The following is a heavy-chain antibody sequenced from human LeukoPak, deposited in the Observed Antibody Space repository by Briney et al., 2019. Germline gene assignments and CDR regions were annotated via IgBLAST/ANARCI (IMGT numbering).Heavy chain of an antibody. CDR2: INHSGST. CDR3: ASYQYSTSSRRRAAGQPLYAFDV. Sequence: SETLSLTCAVYGGSFSDYYWNWIRQPPGKGPERIGEINHSGSTNYNPSLKSRVTISVDTSKNQFSLKLSSVTAADTAVYYCASYQYSTSSRRRAAGQPLYAFDVWGQGTTVAVSS. V-gene: IGHV4-34*01. CDR1: GGSFSDYY. D-gene: IGHD6-6*01. J-gene: IGHJ3*01.